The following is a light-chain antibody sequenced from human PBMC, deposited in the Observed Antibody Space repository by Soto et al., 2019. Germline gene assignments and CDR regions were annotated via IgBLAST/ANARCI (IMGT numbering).Light chain of an antibody. J-gene: IGLJ2*01. V-gene: IGLV2-11*01. CDR1: SSDVVV. CDR2: DVT. CDR3: CSYGLTYAL. Sequence: QSVLTKPRSVSGSPGQSVTISCTGTSSDVVVSWYQQHPGKAPKLIFSDVTYRPSGVPDRFSGSKSGNTASLTISGLQAEDEADYYCCSYGLTYALLGGGTKVTVL.